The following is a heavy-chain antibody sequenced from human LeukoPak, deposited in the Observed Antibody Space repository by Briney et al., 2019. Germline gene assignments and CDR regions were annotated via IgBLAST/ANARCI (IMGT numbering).Heavy chain of an antibody. Sequence: HPGGSLRLSCTTSGFTFRSYGMHWVRQAPGKGLEWVAFIRYDGSNKYYADSVKGRFTISRDNSKNTLYLQMNSLRAEDTAVYYCAKAYYDSSGYYNYWGQGTLVTVSS. D-gene: IGHD3-22*01. CDR3: AKAYYDSSGYYNY. CDR2: IRYDGSNK. J-gene: IGHJ4*02. V-gene: IGHV3-30*02. CDR1: GFTFRSYG.